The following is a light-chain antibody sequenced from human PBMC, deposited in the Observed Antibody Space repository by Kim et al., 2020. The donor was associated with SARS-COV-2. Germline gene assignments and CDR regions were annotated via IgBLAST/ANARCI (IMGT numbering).Light chain of an antibody. CDR2: DAS. V-gene: IGKV3-11*01. CDR3: QQRDSWPRT. J-gene: IGKJ1*01. Sequence: LSPGEGVTLTCRASQSVRNTLAWYTRKAGQAPRLRIYDASIRATGIPARFSGSGVGTDFTLTISSLEPEDCAVYYCQQRDSWPRTFGQGTKVDIK. CDR1: QSVRNT.